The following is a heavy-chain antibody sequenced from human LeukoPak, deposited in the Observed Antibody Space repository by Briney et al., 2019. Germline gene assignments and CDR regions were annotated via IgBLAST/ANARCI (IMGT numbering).Heavy chain of an antibody. D-gene: IGHD6-6*01. Sequence: ASVKVSCKASGYTFTAHYIHWVRQAPGQGLEWMGQIHSNSGGEKYAQKFQGRVTVLRDTSTSTVYMELSSLRSEDTAVYYCARTPGDSSAFDYWGQGTLVTVSS. CDR2: IHSNSGGE. CDR3: ARTPGDSSAFDY. J-gene: IGHJ4*02. V-gene: IGHV1-2*06. CDR1: GYTFTAHY.